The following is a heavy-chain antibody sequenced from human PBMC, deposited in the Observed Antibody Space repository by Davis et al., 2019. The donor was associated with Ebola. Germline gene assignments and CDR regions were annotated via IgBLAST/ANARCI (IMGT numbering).Heavy chain of an antibody. Sequence: SETLSLTCAVYSGSFSGYYWSWIRQPPGKGLEWIGSIYYSGSTYYNPSLKSRVTISVDTSKNQFSLKLSSVTAADTAVYYCARRRFWSGYDYWGQGTLVTVSS. CDR1: SGSFSGYY. CDR2: IYYSGST. J-gene: IGHJ4*02. CDR3: ARRRFWSGYDY. V-gene: IGHV4-34*01. D-gene: IGHD3-3*01.